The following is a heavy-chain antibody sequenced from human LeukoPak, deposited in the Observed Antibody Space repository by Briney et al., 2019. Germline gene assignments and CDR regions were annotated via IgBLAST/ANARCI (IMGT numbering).Heavy chain of an antibody. CDR3: ARGHGYYFY. CDR1: GSTFSSYW. J-gene: IGHJ4*02. CDR2: IKQDGSEK. Sequence: SGGSLRLSCAASGSTFSSYWMSWVRQAPGKGLEWVANIKQDGSEKYYVDSVKGRFTISRDNAKNSLYLQMNSLRAEDTAVYYCARGHGYYFYWGQGTLVTVSS. D-gene: IGHD3-3*01. V-gene: IGHV3-7*03.